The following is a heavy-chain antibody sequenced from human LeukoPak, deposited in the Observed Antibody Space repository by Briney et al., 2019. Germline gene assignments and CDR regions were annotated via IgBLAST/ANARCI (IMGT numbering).Heavy chain of an antibody. J-gene: IGHJ4*02. CDR3: ARSNYYDSTGYPFDY. V-gene: IGHV3-20*04. CDR2: INWKGGST. CDR1: GFIFDDYG. D-gene: IGHD3-22*01. Sequence: GGSLRLSCAASGFIFDDYGMSWVRQAPGKGLEWVCGINWKGGSTGYADSVKDRFTISRDNAKNSLYLQMNSLRAEDTAFYYCARSNYYDSTGYPFDYWGQGTLVTVSS.